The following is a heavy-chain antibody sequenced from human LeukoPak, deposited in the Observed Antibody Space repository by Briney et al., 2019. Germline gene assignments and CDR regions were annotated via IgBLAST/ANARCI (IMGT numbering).Heavy chain of an antibody. CDR3: ARQGRGLYGSSWYDYFDY. CDR2: VYYSGTT. CDR1: GGSLNSYF. D-gene: IGHD6-13*01. Sequence: SETLSLTCTVSGGSLNSYFWSWIRQPPGKGLEWIGFVYYSGTTYYNPSLKTRLTISVDTSKNQFSLKLTSVTAADTAVYYCARQGRGLYGSSWYDYFDYWGQGTLVAVSS. V-gene: IGHV4-59*08. J-gene: IGHJ4*02.